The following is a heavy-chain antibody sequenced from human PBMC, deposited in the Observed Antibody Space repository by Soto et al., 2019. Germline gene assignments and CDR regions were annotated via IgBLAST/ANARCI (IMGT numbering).Heavy chain of an antibody. J-gene: IGHJ4*02. V-gene: IGHV3-30*18. Sequence: QVQLVESGGGVVQPGRSLRLSCLASGFTFGDFGMHWVRQAPGKGLEWVAALSYDESNTYYADSVKGRFTISRDISKNTLYLQINGLRPEDRAVYFCAKSGQEGSRPPDDWGQGTLVTVSS. CDR1: GFTFGDFG. CDR3: AKSGQEGSRPPDD. CDR2: LSYDESNT.